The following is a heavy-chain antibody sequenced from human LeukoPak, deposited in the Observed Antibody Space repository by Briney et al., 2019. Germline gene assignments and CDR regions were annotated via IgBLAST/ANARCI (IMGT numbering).Heavy chain of an antibody. CDR1: GYTFTGYY. D-gene: IGHD3-22*01. Sequence: ASVKVSCKASGYTFTGYYMHWVRQAPGQGLEWMGWINPNSGGTNYAQKFQGRVTMTRDTSISTAYMELSRPRSDDTAVYYCARDYYDSTVGGYWGQGTLVTVSS. CDR2: INPNSGGT. CDR3: ARDYYDSTVGGY. J-gene: IGHJ4*01. V-gene: IGHV1-2*02.